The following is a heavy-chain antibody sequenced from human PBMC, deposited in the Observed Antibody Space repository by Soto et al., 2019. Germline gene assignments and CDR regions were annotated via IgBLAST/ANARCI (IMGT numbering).Heavy chain of an antibody. D-gene: IGHD6-13*01. V-gene: IGHV3-23*01. Sequence: GALRHSCLACVFSYSSYPLSSVRQAPGRGVEWVSVISGSDGSKYYADSVKGRFTISRDNSKNTLYLQMNSLRAEDTAVYYCAKDRESDAWYEDYWGQAPLVTV. CDR1: VFSYSSYP. CDR2: ISGSDGSK. CDR3: AKDRESDAWYEDY. J-gene: IGHJ4*02.